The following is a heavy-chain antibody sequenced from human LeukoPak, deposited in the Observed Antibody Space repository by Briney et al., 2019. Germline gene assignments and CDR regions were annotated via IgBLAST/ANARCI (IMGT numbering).Heavy chain of an antibody. CDR3: AKDLRGYSYGCFDY. Sequence: AGGSLRLSCAASGFTFSSYAMSWVRQAPGKGLEWVSAISGSGGSTYYADSVKGRFTISRDNSKNTLYLQMNSLRAEDTAVYYCAKDLRGYSYGCFDYWGQGTLVTVSS. J-gene: IGHJ4*02. CDR2: ISGSGGST. D-gene: IGHD5-18*01. V-gene: IGHV3-23*01. CDR1: GFTFSSYA.